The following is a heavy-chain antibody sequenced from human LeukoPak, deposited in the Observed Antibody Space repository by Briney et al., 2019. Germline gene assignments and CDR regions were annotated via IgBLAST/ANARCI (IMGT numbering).Heavy chain of an antibody. V-gene: IGHV3-66*01. CDR1: GFTVSNNY. J-gene: IGHJ4*02. D-gene: IGHD2-21*02. Sequence: PGGSLRLSCAASGFTVSNNYMSWVRQAPGKGLEWVSVIYGGGGTYYADSVKGRFTISRDNSKNTLSLQMNSLRAEDTAVYYCARGAGAYGDRYLAYWGQGTLVTVSS. CDR2: IYGGGGT. CDR3: ARGAGAYGDRYLAY.